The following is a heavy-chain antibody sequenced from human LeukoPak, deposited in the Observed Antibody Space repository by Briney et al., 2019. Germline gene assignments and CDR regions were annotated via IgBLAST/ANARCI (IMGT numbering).Heavy chain of an antibody. J-gene: IGHJ4*02. CDR3: ARESSSYPFDY. CDR2: INPNSGGT. CDR1: GYAFTGYY. V-gene: IGHV1-2*06. D-gene: IGHD6-13*01. Sequence: ASVKISCKASGYAFTGYYMHWVRQAPGQGLEWMGRINPNSGGTNYAQKFQGRVTMTRDTSISTAYMELSRLRSDDTAVYYCARESSSYPFDYWGQGTLVTVSS.